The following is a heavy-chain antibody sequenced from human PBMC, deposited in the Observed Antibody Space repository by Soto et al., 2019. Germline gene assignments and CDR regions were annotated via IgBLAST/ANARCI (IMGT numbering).Heavy chain of an antibody. CDR2: IYYSGST. J-gene: IGHJ6*02. V-gene: IGHV4-31*03. Sequence: SETLSLTCTVSGGSISSGGYYWSWIRQHPGKGLEWIGYIYYSGSTYYNPSLKSRVTISVDTSKNQFSLKLSSVTAADTAVYYCAREIAKLLYGDYHGYYYGMDVWGQGTTVTVSS. D-gene: IGHD4-17*01. CDR1: GGSISSGGYY. CDR3: AREIAKLLYGDYHGYYYGMDV.